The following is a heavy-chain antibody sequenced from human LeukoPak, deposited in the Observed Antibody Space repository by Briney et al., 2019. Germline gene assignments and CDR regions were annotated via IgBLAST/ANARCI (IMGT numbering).Heavy chain of an antibody. J-gene: IGHJ5*02. Sequence: GGSLRLSCAASGFTFSSYGMHWVRQAPGKGLEWVAFIRYNGSNKYYADSVKGRFTISRDNSKNTLYLQMNSLRAEDTAVYYCAKESTMVRPTYNWFDPWGQGTLVTVSS. CDR1: GFTFSSYG. CDR3: AKESTMVRPTYNWFDP. V-gene: IGHV3-30*02. CDR2: IRYNGSNK. D-gene: IGHD3-10*01.